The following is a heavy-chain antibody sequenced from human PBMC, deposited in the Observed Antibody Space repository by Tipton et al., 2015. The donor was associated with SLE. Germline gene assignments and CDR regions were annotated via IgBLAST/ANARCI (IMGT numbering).Heavy chain of an antibody. CDR3: ARDLYPYSANNWFDP. D-gene: IGHD4-11*01. CDR2: IFYSGNT. J-gene: IGHJ5*02. Sequence: TLSLTCTVSGDSISSSPYFWGWIRQPPGKGLEWIGNIFYSGNTYYNPSLKSRVTMSVDTSKNQFSLKLNSVTAADTAVYYCARDLYPYSANNWFDPWGQGTLVTVSS. CDR1: GDSISSSPYF. V-gene: IGHV4-39*07.